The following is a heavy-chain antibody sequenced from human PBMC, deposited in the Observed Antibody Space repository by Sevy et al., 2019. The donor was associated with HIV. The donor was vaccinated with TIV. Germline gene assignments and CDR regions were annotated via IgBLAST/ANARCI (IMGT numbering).Heavy chain of an antibody. V-gene: IGHV1-18*04. CDR2: ISAYNGNT. J-gene: IGHJ6*02. Sequence: ASVTVSCKTSGYTFNTFGINWVRQAPGQGLQWVGWISAYNGNTKYVQKLQGRVSMTTGTSTSTVYMELRSLRSDDTAGYYCARDSIPLVQGIIITPYYYGMDDWGQGTTVTVSS. D-gene: IGHD3-10*01. CDR3: ARDSIPLVQGIIITPYYYGMDD. CDR1: GYTFNTFG.